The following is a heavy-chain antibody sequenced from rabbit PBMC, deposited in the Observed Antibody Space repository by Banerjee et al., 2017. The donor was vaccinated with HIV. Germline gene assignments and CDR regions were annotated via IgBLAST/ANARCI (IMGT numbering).Heavy chain of an antibody. CDR1: GFSFSSTYY. J-gene: IGHJ4*01. CDR3: ARDGYPGYGYPNL. CDR2: IYAGSSGST. D-gene: IGHD7-1*01. Sequence: QEQLEESGGDLVQPEGSLTLTCTASGFSFSSTYYMCWVRQAPGKGLEWIACIYAGSSGSTYYASWAKGRFTISKTSSTTVTLQMTSLTAADTATYFCARDGYPGYGYPNLWGPGTLVTVS. V-gene: IGHV1S45*01.